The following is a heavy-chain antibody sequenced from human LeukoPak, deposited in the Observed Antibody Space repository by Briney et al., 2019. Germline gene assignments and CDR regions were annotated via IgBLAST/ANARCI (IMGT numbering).Heavy chain of an antibody. Sequence: SETLSLTCAVYGGSFSGYYWSWIRQPPGKGLEWIGEINHSGSTNYNPSLKSRVTISVDTSKNQFSLKLSSVTAADTAVHYCARDIVRPYYYYGMDVWGQGTTVTVSS. CDR1: GGSFSGYY. V-gene: IGHV4-34*01. D-gene: IGHD2-15*01. CDR3: ARDIVRPYYYYGMDV. CDR2: INHSGST. J-gene: IGHJ6*02.